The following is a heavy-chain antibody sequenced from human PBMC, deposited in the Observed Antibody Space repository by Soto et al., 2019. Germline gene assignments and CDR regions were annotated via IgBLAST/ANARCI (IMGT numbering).Heavy chain of an antibody. CDR2: ISAYNGNT. Sequence: GASVKVSCKASGYTFTSYGISWVRQAPGQGLEWMGWISAYNGNTNYAQKLQGRVTMTTDTSTSTAYMELRSLRSDDTAVYYCAFFTLKRRRSPVFDYCGQGTLVTVYS. J-gene: IGHJ4*02. V-gene: IGHV1-18*01. CDR3: AFFTLKRRRSPVFDY. D-gene: IGHD3-22*01. CDR1: GYTFTSYG.